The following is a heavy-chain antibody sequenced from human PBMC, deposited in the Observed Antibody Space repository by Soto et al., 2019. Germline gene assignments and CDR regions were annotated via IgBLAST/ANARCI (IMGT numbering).Heavy chain of an antibody. CDR1: GFTFSSYA. V-gene: IGHV3-23*01. CDR3: AKGARAVVGTSAFEY. D-gene: IGHD6-19*01. J-gene: IGHJ4*02. Sequence: GGSLRLSCAASGFTFSSYAMSWVRQAPGKGLEWVSAISGSGGSTYYADSVKGRFTISRDNSKNTLYLEMNSLRAEDTAVYYCAKGARAVVGTSAFEYWGPGSLVTVSS. CDR2: ISGSGGST.